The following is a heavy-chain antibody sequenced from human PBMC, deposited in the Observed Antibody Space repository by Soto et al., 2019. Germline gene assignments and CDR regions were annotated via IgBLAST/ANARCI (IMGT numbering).Heavy chain of an antibody. D-gene: IGHD6-19*01. V-gene: IGHV1-58*01. Sequence: ASVKVSCKASGFTFTSSAVQWVRQARGQRLEWIGWIVVGSGNTNYAQKFQERVTITRDMSTSTAYMELSSLRSEDTAVYYCAAASEMAAWAYYYYYGMDVWGQGTTVTVSS. CDR3: AAASEMAAWAYYYYYGMDV. CDR1: GFTFTSSA. CDR2: IVVGSGNT. J-gene: IGHJ6*02.